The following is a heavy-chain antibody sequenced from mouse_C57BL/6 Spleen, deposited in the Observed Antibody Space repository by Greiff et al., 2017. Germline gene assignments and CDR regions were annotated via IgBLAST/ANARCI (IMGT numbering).Heavy chain of an antibody. V-gene: IGHV1-64*01. CDR3: SRVERDVDY. J-gene: IGHJ2*01. CDR1: GYTFTSYW. Sequence: QVQLKQSGAELVKPGASVKLSCKASGYTFTSYWMHWVKQRPGQGLEWIGMIYPNSGSTNYNEKFKSKATLTVNKSSSTAYMQLSSLTSEDSAVYDWSRVERDVDYWGQGTTLTVSS. D-gene: IGHD3-3*01. CDR2: IYPNSGST.